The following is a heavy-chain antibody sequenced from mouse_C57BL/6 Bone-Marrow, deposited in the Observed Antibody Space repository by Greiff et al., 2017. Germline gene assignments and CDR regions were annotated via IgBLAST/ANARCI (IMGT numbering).Heavy chain of an antibody. Sequence: QVQLQQPGAELVRPGTSVKLSCKASGYTFTSSWMHWVKQRPGQGLEWIGVIDPSDSYTNYNQKFKGKATLTVDTSSSTAYMQLSRLTSEDSAVYYCARTPFITTVVATNFDYWGQGTTLTVSS. D-gene: IGHD1-1*01. CDR3: ARTPFITTVVATNFDY. J-gene: IGHJ2*01. CDR2: IDPSDSYT. CDR1: GYTFTSSW. V-gene: IGHV1-59*01.